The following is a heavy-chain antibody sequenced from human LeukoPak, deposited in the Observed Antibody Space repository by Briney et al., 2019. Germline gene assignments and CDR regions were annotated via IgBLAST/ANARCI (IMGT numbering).Heavy chain of an antibody. D-gene: IGHD3-22*01. CDR2: INPSGGST. CDR3: ARDRKNTMIAPRPAFDY. CDR1: GYTFTSYY. Sequence: VASVKVSCKASGYTFTSYYMHWVRQAPGQGLEWMGIINPSGGSTSYAQKFQGRVTMTRDTSTSTVYMELSSLRSEDTAVYYCARDRKNTMIAPRPAFDYWGQGTLVTVSS. J-gene: IGHJ4*02. V-gene: IGHV1-46*01.